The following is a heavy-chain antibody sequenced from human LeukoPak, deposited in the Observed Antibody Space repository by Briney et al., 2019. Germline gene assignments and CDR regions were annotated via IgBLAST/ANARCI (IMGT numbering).Heavy chain of an antibody. J-gene: IGHJ4*02. V-gene: IGHV4-59*08. CDR3: ARHYGP. CDR1: GGSISSYY. CDR2: IYYSGST. D-gene: IGHD3-10*01. Sequence: SETLSLTCTVSGGSISSYYWSWIRQSPGKGLEWIEYIYYSGSTYYNPSLKSRVTISVDTSKNQFSLKLNSVTATDTAVYYCARHYGPWGQGTLVTVSS.